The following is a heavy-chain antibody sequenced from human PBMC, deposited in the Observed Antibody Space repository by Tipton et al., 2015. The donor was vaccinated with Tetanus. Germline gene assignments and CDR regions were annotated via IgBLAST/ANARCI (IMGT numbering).Heavy chain of an antibody. CDR2: IYYSGDT. CDR3: ARDQGGGRVVRLNWFDP. Sequence: TLSLTCTVSRGSINSGTFYWDWIRQPPGRGPEWIGYIYYSGDTFYNPSLKSRVTISVDTSKNQFSLNLRSVTAADTAVYYCARDQGGGRVVRLNWFDPWGQGTLVTVSS. V-gene: IGHV4-31*03. J-gene: IGHJ5*02. CDR1: RGSINSGTFY. D-gene: IGHD6-6*01.